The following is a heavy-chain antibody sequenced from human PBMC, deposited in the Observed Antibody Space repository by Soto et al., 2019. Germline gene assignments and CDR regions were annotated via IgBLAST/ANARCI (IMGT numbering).Heavy chain of an antibody. CDR2: IKQEGSEK. CDR1: GFTFNSYW. D-gene: IGHD3-3*01. J-gene: IGHJ4*02. V-gene: IGHV3-7*03. Sequence: GGSLRLSCAAYGFTFNSYWMTWVRQAPGKGLEWVANIKQEGSEKYYVDSVKGRFTISRDNAKNSLYLQMNSLRAEDTAVYYCARVRGGNNYYDFWSGLDYWGRGTLVTVSS. CDR3: ARVRGGNNYYDFWSGLDY.